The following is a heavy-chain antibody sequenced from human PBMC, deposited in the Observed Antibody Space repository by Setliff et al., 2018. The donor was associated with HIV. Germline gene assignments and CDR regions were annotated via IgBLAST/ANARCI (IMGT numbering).Heavy chain of an antibody. D-gene: IGHD3-10*01. V-gene: IGHV1-18*01. CDR3: ARDQGNRFNMVRGVINHVMADGFDI. CDR1: GYTFTSYG. CDR2: ISAYNGNT. Sequence: ASVKVSCKASGYTFTSYGISWVRQAPGQGLEWMGWISAYNGNTNYAQKLQGRVTMTTDTSTSTAYMELRSLRSDDTAVYYCARDQGNRFNMVRGVINHVMADGFDIWGQGTMVTVSS. J-gene: IGHJ3*02.